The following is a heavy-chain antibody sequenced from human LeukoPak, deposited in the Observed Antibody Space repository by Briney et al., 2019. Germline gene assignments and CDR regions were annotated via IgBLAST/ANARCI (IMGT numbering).Heavy chain of an antibody. CDR3: AKSGYGSGSSFDY. CDR2: IRGSGGST. D-gene: IGHD3-10*01. J-gene: IGHJ4*02. Sequence: GGSLRLSCAASGFTFSSYAMSWVRQAPGKGLEWVSAIRGSGGSTYYADSVKGRFTISRDNSKNTLYLQMNSLRAEDTAVYYCAKSGYGSGSSFDYWGQGTLVTVSS. CDR1: GFTFSSYA. V-gene: IGHV3-23*01.